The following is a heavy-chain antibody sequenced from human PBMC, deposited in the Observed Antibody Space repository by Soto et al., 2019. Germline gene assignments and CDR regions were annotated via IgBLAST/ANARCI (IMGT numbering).Heavy chain of an antibody. Sequence: GGSLRLSCAASGFTFSSFEMNWVRQAPGKGLEWVSKIGSSGSTIWYADSVKGRFTITRDNAKNSLYLQMNSLRGEDTAVYYCARATYSSSYYFDSWGQGTLVTVSS. J-gene: IGHJ4*02. V-gene: IGHV3-48*03. CDR3: ARATYSSSYYFDS. CDR2: IGSSGSTI. CDR1: GFTFSSFE. D-gene: IGHD6-6*01.